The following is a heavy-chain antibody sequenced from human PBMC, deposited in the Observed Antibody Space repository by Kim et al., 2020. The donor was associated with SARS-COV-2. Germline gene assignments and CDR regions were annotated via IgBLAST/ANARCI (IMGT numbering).Heavy chain of an antibody. J-gene: IGHJ4*01. CDR2: ISINGSAI. Sequence: SQISINGSAIYYADSVKGRFTISRDNAKNTLYLQMNRLRTEDTDVYYCAREGANFGVASLYYCG. CDR3: AREGANFGVASLYY. V-gene: IGHV3-48*03. D-gene: IGHD3-3*01.